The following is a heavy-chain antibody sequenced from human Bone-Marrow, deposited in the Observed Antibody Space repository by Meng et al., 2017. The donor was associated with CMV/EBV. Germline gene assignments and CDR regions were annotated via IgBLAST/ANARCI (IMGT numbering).Heavy chain of an antibody. Sequence: GESLKISCVASGFTFSSYAMHWVRQAPGKGLEWVAVISYDGSNKYYADSVRGRFTISRDNSKNTLYLQMNSLRAEDTAVYYCSRARNSRVRGNDFDYWGQGTLVTVSS. CDR2: ISYDGSNK. CDR3: SRARNSRVRGNDFDY. CDR1: GFTFSSYA. D-gene: IGHD3-10*01. V-gene: IGHV3-30*04. J-gene: IGHJ4*02.